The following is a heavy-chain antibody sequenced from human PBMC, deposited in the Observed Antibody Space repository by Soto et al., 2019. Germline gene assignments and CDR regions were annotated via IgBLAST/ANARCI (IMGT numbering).Heavy chain of an antibody. V-gene: IGHV1-69*13. Sequence: SVKVSFKACRGPFSSYAISCVRQAPGQGVEWMGGIIPIFGTANYAQKFQGRVTITADESTSTAYMELSSLRSEDTAVYYCARRPDSSGWYYFDYWGQGTMVTVSS. CDR1: RGPFSSYA. CDR3: ARRPDSSGWYYFDY. J-gene: IGHJ4*02. D-gene: IGHD6-19*01. CDR2: IIPIFGTA.